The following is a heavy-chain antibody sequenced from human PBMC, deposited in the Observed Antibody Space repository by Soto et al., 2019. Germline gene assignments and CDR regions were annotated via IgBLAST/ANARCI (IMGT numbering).Heavy chain of an antibody. CDR3: ARLGYCSSTSCYEFGYYGMDA. D-gene: IGHD2-2*01. V-gene: IGHV1-69*13. CDR1: GGTFSSYA. Sequence: GASVKVSCKASGGTFSSYAISWVRQAPGQGLEWMGGIIPIFGTANYAQKFQGRVTITADESTSTAYMELSSLRSEDTAVYYCARLGYCSSTSCYEFGYYGMDAWGQGTTVTVSS. CDR2: IIPIFGTA. J-gene: IGHJ6*02.